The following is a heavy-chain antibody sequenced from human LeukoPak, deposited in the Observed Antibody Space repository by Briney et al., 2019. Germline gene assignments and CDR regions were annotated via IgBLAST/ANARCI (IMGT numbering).Heavy chain of an antibody. V-gene: IGHV3-30*02. D-gene: IGHD1-26*01. CDR1: GFTFSSYG. CDR2: IRYDGSNK. J-gene: IGHJ4*02. Sequence: GGSLRLSCAASGFTFSSYGMHWVRQAPGKGLEWVAFIRYDGSNKYYADSVKGRFTISRDNSKNTLYLQMNSLRAEDTAVYYCAKDLATRVGATLDYWGQGTLVTVSS. CDR3: AKDLATRVGATLDY.